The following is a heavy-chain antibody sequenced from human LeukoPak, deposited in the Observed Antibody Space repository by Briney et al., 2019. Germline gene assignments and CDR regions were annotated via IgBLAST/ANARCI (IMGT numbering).Heavy chain of an antibody. Sequence: SETLSLTCTVSGGSISSSSNFCGWIRQPPGKGLEWIGTFYYSGTTYYNPSLKSRVTISVDASKNQFSLKLTSVTAADTAVYYCATRPLGYCTGGSCHWFDPWGQGTLVTVSS. D-gene: IGHD2-15*01. V-gene: IGHV4-39*01. CDR2: FYYSGTT. J-gene: IGHJ5*02. CDR3: ATRPLGYCTGGSCHWFDP. CDR1: GGSISSSSNF.